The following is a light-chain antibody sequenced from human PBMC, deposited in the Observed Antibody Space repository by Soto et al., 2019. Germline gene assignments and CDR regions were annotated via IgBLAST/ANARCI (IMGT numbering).Light chain of an antibody. J-gene: IGLJ2*01. CDR2: IERGGNY. CDR3: ETWDSNSLV. CDR1: SGHADYI. V-gene: IGLV4-60*01. Sequence: QAVVTQSSSASASVGSSVTFTCTLSSGHADYIIAWHQQQLGKAPRFLMSIERGGNYTTGSGVSDGFSGSSSGANPYLTISTVHVEDEAVYSCETWDSNSLVFGGGTKLTVL.